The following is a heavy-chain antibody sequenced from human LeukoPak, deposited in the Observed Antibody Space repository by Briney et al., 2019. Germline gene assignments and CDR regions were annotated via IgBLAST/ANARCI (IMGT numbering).Heavy chain of an antibody. CDR3: ARVGAFGELYP. CDR2: INHSGST. CDR1: GGSISSYY. D-gene: IGHD3-10*01. V-gene: IGHV4-34*01. Sequence: SETLSLTCTVSGGSISSYYWSWIRQPPGKGLEWIGEINHSGSTNYNPSLKSRVTISVDTSKNQFSLKLSSVTAADTAVYYCARVGAFGELYPWGQGTLVTVSS. J-gene: IGHJ5*02.